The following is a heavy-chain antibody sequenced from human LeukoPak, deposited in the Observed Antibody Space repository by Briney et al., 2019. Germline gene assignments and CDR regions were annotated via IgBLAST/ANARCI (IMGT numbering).Heavy chain of an antibody. CDR1: GFTFSSYG. CDR3: VRSGWYSEAEYFQH. CDR2: ISYDGSNK. V-gene: IGHV3-30*03. J-gene: IGHJ1*01. Sequence: GRSLRLSCAASGFTFSSYGMHWVRQAPGKGLEWVAVISYDGSNKYYADSVKGRFTISRDDSKNTLYLQMNSLRAEDTAVYYCVRSGWYSEAEYFQHWGQGTLVTVSS. D-gene: IGHD6-19*01.